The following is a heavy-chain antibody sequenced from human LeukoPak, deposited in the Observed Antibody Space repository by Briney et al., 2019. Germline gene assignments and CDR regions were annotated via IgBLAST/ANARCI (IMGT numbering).Heavy chain of an antibody. CDR2: IIPIFGTA. CDR3: ARLSILRYFDWLLDY. J-gene: IGHJ4*02. Sequence: SVKVSCKASGGTFNNYGINWVRQAPGQGLEWMGGIIPIFGTANYQQKFQGRVTITADASTSTAYMSLSSLRFEDTAVYYCARLSILRYFDWLLDYWGQGTLVTVSS. D-gene: IGHD3-9*01. CDR1: GGTFNNYG. V-gene: IGHV1-69*13.